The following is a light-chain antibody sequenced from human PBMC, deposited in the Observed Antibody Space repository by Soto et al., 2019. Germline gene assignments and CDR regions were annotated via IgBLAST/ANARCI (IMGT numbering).Light chain of an antibody. Sequence: QSVLTQPASGSGSPGQSITISCTGTSSDVGGYNYVSWYQQHPGKAPELMIYDVSNRPSGVSNRFSGSKSGNTASLTISGLQAEDEADYYCSSYTSSSTLYVFGTGTKVTVL. CDR2: DVS. V-gene: IGLV2-14*01. CDR1: SSDVGGYNY. J-gene: IGLJ1*01. CDR3: SSYTSSSTLYV.